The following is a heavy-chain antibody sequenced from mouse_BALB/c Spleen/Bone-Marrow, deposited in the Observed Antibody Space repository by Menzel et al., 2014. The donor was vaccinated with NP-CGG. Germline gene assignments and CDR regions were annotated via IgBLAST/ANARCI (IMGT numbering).Heavy chain of an antibody. D-gene: IGHD2-10*02. J-gene: IGHJ2*01. CDR3: GRGAKKYGNYLDY. CDR2: INPYNGET. Sequence: EVQLQQSGPELVKPGASVKISCKASGYSFTGYFMNWVKQSHGKSLEWIGRINPYNGETFYNQKLKGKATLTADKSSSTAHMEFLSLTSEDSAVYYCGRGAKKYGNYLDYWGQGTTLTVSS. V-gene: IGHV1-37*01. CDR1: GYSFTGYF.